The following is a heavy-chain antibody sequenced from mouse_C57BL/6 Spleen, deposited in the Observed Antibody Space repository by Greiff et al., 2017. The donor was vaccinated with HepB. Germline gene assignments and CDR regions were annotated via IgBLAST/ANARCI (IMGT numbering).Heavy chain of an antibody. J-gene: IGHJ3*01. V-gene: IGHV1-80*01. CDR1: GYAFSSYW. D-gene: IGHD1-1*01. CDR2: IYPGDGDT. CDR3: ARSDDYGSSPFAY. Sequence: QVQLKQSGAELVKPGASVKISCKASGYAFSSYWMNWVKQRPGKGLEWIGQIYPGDGDTNYNGKFKGKATLTADKSSSTAYMQLSSLTSEDSAVYFCARSDDYGSSPFAYWGQGTLVTVSA.